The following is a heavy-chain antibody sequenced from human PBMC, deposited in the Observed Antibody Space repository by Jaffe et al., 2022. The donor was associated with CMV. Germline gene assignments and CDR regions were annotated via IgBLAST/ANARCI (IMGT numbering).Heavy chain of an antibody. V-gene: IGHV1-69*09. Sequence: QVQLVQSGAEVKKPGSSVKVSCKASGGTFSSYAISWVRQAPGQGLEWMGRIIPILGIANYAQKFQGRVTITADKSTSTAYMELSSLRSEDTAVYYCARDFEMATITRGSDAFDIWGQGTMVTVSS. CDR1: GGTFSSYA. D-gene: IGHD5-12*01. CDR2: IIPILGIA. CDR3: ARDFEMATITRGSDAFDI. J-gene: IGHJ3*02.